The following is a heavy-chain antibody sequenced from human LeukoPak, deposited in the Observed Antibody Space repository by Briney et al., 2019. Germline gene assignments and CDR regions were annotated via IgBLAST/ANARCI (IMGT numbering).Heavy chain of an antibody. CDR1: GFTFSSYG. D-gene: IGHD3-10*01. J-gene: IGHJ4*02. V-gene: IGHV3-30*02. CDR2: IRYDGNYK. CDR3: ARDGHAYGRGSPHY. Sequence: PGGSLRLSCAASGFTFSSYGMHWVRQAPGKGLEWVAFIRYDGNYKYYADSVKGRFTISRDNAKNSYLQMNSLRAEDTAVYYCARDGHAYGRGSPHYWGQGALVSVSS.